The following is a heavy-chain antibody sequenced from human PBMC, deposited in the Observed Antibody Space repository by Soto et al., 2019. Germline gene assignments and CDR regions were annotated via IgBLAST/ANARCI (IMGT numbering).Heavy chain of an antibody. CDR2: SYSGGNT. J-gene: IGHJ6*03. Sequence: GSLRLSCAASGFTVSSNYMSGVRQAPGKGREWVSGSYSGGNTYYADSVKGRFTISRDNSKNTMYLQMNSLRAEDTAVYYCARPADWQKYYYSIDVWGIGTTVTVSS. D-gene: IGHD2-21*01. CDR3: ARPADWQKYYYSIDV. V-gene: IGHV3-66*04. CDR1: GFTVSSNY.